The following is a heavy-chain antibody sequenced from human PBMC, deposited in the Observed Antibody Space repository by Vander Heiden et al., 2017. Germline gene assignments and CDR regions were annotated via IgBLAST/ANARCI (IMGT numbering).Heavy chain of an antibody. Sequence: EVQLVESGGGLVKPGGSLRLSCAASGFTFSSYSMHWVRQAPGKGLEWVSSISSSSSYIYYADSVKGRFTISRDNAKNSLYLQMNSLRAEDTAVYYCAREGSGYSSSSLLYWYFDLWGRGTLVTVSS. CDR3: AREGSGYSSSSLLYWYFDL. CDR2: ISSSSSYI. CDR1: GFTFSSYS. D-gene: IGHD6-6*01. V-gene: IGHV3-21*01. J-gene: IGHJ2*01.